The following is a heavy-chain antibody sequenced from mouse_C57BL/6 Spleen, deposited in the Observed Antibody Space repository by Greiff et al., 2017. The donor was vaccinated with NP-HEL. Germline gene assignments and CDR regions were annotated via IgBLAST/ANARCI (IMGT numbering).Heavy chain of an antibody. CDR2: ISGGGGST. CDR1: GFTFSSYT. Sequence: EVKLVESGGGLVKPGGSLKLSCAASGFTFSSYTMSWVRQTPEKRLEWVATISGGGGSTYYPESVKGRFTISRDNAKNTLYLQMSSLRSEETALYYCARNVPSWLAYWGQGTLVTVSA. CDR3: ARNVPSWLAY. J-gene: IGHJ3*01. V-gene: IGHV5-9*01.